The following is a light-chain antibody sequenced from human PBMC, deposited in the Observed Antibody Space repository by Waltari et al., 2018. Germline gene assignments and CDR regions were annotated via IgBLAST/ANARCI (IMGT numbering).Light chain of an antibody. J-gene: IGLJ2*01. CDR2: EGS. CDR3: CSYAGSGTFVV. V-gene: IGLV2-23*03. CDR1: SSDVGSNNL. Sequence: QSALPQPASVSGSPGQSIPISCPGTSSDVGSNNLASWYQQHPGQAPKVVIYEGSERPSGISNRFSGSKSGITASLTISGLQPEDEADYYCCSYAGSGTFVVFGGGTKLTVL.